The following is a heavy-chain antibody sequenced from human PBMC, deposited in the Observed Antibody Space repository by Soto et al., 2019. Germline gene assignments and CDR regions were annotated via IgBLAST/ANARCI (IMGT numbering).Heavy chain of an antibody. CDR3: ARVNVTLDF. D-gene: IGHD2-21*02. CDR1: GGSISSGGTGSY. J-gene: IGHJ4*02. V-gene: IGHV4-39*01. CDR2: IHYSGNA. Sequence: SETLSLTCTVSGGSISSGGTGSYWPWIRQPPGKGLEWIASIHYSGNAYYNPSLTSRVTISRDTSKNRVSLELSSVTAADTAVYYCARVNVTLDFWGQGTLVTVSS.